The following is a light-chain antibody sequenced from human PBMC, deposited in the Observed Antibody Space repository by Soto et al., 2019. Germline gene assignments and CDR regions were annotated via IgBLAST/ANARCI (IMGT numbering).Light chain of an antibody. CDR2: DIS. V-gene: IGLV2-14*01. J-gene: IGLJ1*01. Sequence: QSALTQPASVSGSPGQSISISSTGTSSDVGGYNYVSWYQQHPGKAPKLMIYDISNRPSGVSNRFSGSKSGNTASLTISGLQADDEADYYCSSYTSSSTRVFGTGTKLTVL. CDR3: SSYTSSSTRV. CDR1: SSDVGGYNY.